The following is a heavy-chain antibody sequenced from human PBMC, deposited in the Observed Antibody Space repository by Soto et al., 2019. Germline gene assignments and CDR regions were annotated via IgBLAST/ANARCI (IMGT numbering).Heavy chain of an antibody. CDR2: IIPILGIA. Sequence: ASVKVSCKASRGTFSSYTISWVRQAPGQGLEWMGRIIPILGIANYAQKFQGRVTITADKSTSTAYMELSSLRSEDTAVYYCARPVIPTRSSDYDYPFDLWGQGTLVTVSS. D-gene: IGHD3-22*01. CDR1: RGTFSSYT. J-gene: IGHJ5*02. V-gene: IGHV1-69*02. CDR3: ARPVIPTRSSDYDYPFDL.